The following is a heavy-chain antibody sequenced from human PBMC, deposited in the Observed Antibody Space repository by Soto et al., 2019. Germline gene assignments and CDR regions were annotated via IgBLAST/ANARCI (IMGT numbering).Heavy chain of an antibody. CDR1: GYTLTELS. CDR3: ATLGRSNPHQYDFWSGYYNWFDP. CDR2: FDPEDGET. J-gene: IGHJ5*02. V-gene: IGHV1-24*01. D-gene: IGHD3-3*01. Sequence: QVQLVQSGAEVKKPGASVKVSCKVSGYTLTELSMHWVRQAPGKGLEWMGGFDPEDGETIYAQKFQGRVTMTEDTSTDTAYMELSSLRSEDTAVYYCATLGRSNPHQYDFWSGYYNWFDPWGQGTLVTVSS.